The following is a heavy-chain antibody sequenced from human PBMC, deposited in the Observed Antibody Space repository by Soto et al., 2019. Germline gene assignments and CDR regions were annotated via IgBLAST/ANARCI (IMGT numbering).Heavy chain of an antibody. CDR2: IWYDSSNN. V-gene: IGHV3-33*01. J-gene: IGHJ4*02. CDR1: GLPLCSYG. CDR3: ARDSLWVTSCPDD. Sequence: GRSLRLSCAASGLPLCSYGMHWVRQAPGKGLAWVSGIWYDSSNNYSADSVKGLFAISRINSKNTLYLQMNSLRAEDTAVYYCARDSLWVTSCPDDWGEGTLVTVS. D-gene: IGHD2-2*01.